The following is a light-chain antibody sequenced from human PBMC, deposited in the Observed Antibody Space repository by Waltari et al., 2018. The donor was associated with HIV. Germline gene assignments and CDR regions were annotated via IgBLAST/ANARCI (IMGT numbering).Light chain of an antibody. CDR2: DVT. V-gene: IGLV2-11*01. CDR3: CSYAGQMI. CDR1: SSTIGGYKY. Sequence: QSALTQPRSVSGSPGQSVTISCTGTSSTIGGYKYVSWYQKHPGKAPKLMLFDVTERPSGVPDRFSGSKSGNTASLTISGLQADDEADYYCCSYAGQMIFGGGTKLTVL. J-gene: IGLJ2*01.